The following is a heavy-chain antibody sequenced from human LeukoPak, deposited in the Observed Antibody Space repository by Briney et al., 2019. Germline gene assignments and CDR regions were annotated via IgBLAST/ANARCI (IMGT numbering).Heavy chain of an antibody. CDR2: ISGSGGST. J-gene: IGHJ6*02. CDR1: GFTFGDYA. V-gene: IGHV3-23*01. D-gene: IGHD3-3*01. Sequence: GGSLRLSCTASGFTFGDYAMSWVRQAPGKGLEWVSAISGSGGSTYYADSVKGRFTISRDNSKNTLYLQTNSLRAEDTAVYYCAKDLDLRFPHYYYYYGMDVWGQGTTVTVSS. CDR3: AKDLDLRFPHYYYYYGMDV.